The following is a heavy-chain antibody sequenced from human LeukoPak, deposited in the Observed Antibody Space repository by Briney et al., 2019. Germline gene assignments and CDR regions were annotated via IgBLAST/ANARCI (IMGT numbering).Heavy chain of an antibody. Sequence: ASVKVSCKASGYTFTGYYMHWVRQAPGQGLEWMGWINPNSGGTNYAQKFQGRVTMTRDTSISTAYMELSRLRSDDTAAYYCARVSTMVRGVIIPPTFDYWGQGTLVTVSS. J-gene: IGHJ4*02. D-gene: IGHD3-10*01. CDR2: INPNSGGT. CDR3: ARVSTMVRGVIIPPTFDY. CDR1: GYTFTGYY. V-gene: IGHV1-2*02.